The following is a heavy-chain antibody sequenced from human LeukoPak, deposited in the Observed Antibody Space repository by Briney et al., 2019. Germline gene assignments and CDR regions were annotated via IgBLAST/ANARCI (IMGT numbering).Heavy chain of an antibody. CDR3: ARESTTFKQVYYFDY. Sequence: ASVKVSCKASGGTFSSYAISWVRQAPGQGLEWMGGIIPIFGTANYAQKFQGRVTITADESTSTAYMELSSLRSEDTAVYYCARESTTFKQVYYFDYWGQGTLVTVSS. D-gene: IGHD2/OR15-2a*01. CDR1: GGTFSSYA. J-gene: IGHJ4*02. CDR2: IIPIFGTA. V-gene: IGHV1-69*13.